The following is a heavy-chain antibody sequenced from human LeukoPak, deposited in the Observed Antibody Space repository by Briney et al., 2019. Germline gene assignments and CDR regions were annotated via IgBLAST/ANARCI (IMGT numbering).Heavy chain of an antibody. V-gene: IGHV3-23*01. CDR2: IFGSGGSA. Sequence: GGSLRLSCAASGFTFNSYAMYWVRQAPGKGLEWVSGIFGSGGSAHYADSVKGRFTISRDNSKNTLYLQMNSLRAEDTAVYYCAKDPALGNPPAVLRYFDWLPSTDYWGQGTLVTVSS. J-gene: IGHJ4*02. D-gene: IGHD3-9*01. CDR3: AKDPALGNPPAVLRYFDWLPSTDY. CDR1: GFTFNSYA.